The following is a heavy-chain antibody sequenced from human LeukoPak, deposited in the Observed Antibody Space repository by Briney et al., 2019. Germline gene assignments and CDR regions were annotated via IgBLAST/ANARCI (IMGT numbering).Heavy chain of an antibody. J-gene: IGHJ4*02. CDR2: ISSSSSTI. Sequence: GGSLRLSCAASGFSFSTYSMNWVRQAPGKGLEWVSYISSSSSTIYYADSVKGRFTISRDNSENTLYLQMNSLRAEDTAVYYCAKPGGYSSGWYGVFDYWGQGTLVTVSS. CDR3: AKPGGYSSGWYGVFDY. CDR1: GFSFSTYS. D-gene: IGHD6-19*01. V-gene: IGHV3-48*01.